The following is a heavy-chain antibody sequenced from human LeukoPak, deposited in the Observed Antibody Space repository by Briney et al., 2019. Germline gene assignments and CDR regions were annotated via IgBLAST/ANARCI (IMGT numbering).Heavy chain of an antibody. V-gene: IGHV1-2*02. CDR2: INPNSGGT. D-gene: IGHD3-22*01. Sequence: GASVKVSFKASGYTFTGYYMHWVRQAPGQGREWMGWINPNSGGTNYAQKFQGRVTMTRDTSISTAYMELSRLRSDDTAVYYCAINYYDSSGYYSRGYMDVWGKGTTVTISS. CDR3: AINYYDSSGYYSRGYMDV. CDR1: GYTFTGYY. J-gene: IGHJ6*03.